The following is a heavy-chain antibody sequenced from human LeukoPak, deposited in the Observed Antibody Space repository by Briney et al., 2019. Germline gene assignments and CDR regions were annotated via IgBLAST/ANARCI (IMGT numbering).Heavy chain of an antibody. D-gene: IGHD5-18*01. J-gene: IGHJ4*02. V-gene: IGHV4-31*03. Sequence: SETLSLTCTVSGGSISSGGYYWSWVRQHPGKGLEWIGYISYSGSTYYNPSLNSRVTISVGTSKSQFSLKLSSVTAADTAVYYCARVRGYSYGELDYWGQGTLVTVSS. CDR1: GGSISSGGYY. CDR2: ISYSGST. CDR3: ARVRGYSYGELDY.